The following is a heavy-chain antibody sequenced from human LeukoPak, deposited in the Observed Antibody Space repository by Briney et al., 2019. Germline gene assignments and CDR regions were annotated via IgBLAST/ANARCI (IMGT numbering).Heavy chain of an antibody. D-gene: IGHD4-17*01. CDR3: ARELMTTVTTGAFDI. Sequence: GRSLRLSCAASGFTFSSYAMHWVRQAPGKGLEWVAVISYDGSNKYYADSVKGRFTISRDNSKNTLYLQMNSLRAEDTAVYYCARELMTTVTTGAFDIWGQGTMVTVSS. J-gene: IGHJ3*02. CDR1: GFTFSSYA. CDR2: ISYDGSNK. V-gene: IGHV3-30-3*01.